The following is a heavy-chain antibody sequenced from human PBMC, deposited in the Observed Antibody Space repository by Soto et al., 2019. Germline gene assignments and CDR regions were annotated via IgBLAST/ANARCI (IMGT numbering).Heavy chain of an antibody. D-gene: IGHD1-1*01. J-gene: IGHJ4*02. CDR2: IYYSGST. V-gene: IGHV4-59*01. CDR1: GGSISSYY. Sequence: SETLSLTCTVSGGSISSYYWSWIRQPPGKGLEWIGYIYYSGSTNYNPSLKSRVTISVDTSKNQFSLKLSSVTAADTAVYYCARAGPTNNWNDYYFDYWGQGTLVTVSS. CDR3: ARAGPTNNWNDYYFDY.